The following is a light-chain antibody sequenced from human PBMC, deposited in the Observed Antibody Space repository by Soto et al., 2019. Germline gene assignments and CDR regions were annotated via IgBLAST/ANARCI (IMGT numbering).Light chain of an antibody. CDR3: QHYLNYPIT. Sequence: AIRMTQSPSSLSASTGDTVTITCRPSQDIGSVLAWYEQKRGTAPKVXISGASNLHGGVPSRFSGSGSRTDFTLTITHLQSEDFATYYCQHYLNYPITFGQGTRLEIK. CDR1: QDIGSV. CDR2: GAS. V-gene: IGKV1-8*01. J-gene: IGKJ5*01.